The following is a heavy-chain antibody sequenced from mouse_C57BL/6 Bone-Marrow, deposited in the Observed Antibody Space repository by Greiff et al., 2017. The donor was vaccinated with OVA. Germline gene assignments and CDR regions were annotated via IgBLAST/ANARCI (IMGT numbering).Heavy chain of an antibody. J-gene: IGHJ3*01. CDR1: GYSITSGYY. V-gene: IGHV3-6*01. Sequence: EVKVEESGPGLVKPSQSLSLTCSVTGYSITSGYYWNWIRQFPGNKLEWMGYISYDGSNNYNPSLKNRISITRDTSKNQFFLKLNSVTTEDTATYYCARAGYYRFAYWGQGTLVTVSA. D-gene: IGHD2-3*01. CDR3: ARAGYYRFAY. CDR2: ISYDGSN.